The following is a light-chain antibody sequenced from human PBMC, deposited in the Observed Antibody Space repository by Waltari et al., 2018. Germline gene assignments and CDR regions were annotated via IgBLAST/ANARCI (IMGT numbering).Light chain of an antibody. CDR2: DVT. V-gene: IGLV2-11*01. J-gene: IGLJ3*02. CDR3: CSYAGIWV. CDR1: GSDVGAFNS. Sequence: QSALTQPRSVSGSPGQQVTISCAGTGSDVGAFNSVSWYQQHPGKAPKLVIFDVTKRPSGVPDRFSGSKSGTSASLTVSGLQAEDEADYYCCSYAGIWVFGGGTKLTVL.